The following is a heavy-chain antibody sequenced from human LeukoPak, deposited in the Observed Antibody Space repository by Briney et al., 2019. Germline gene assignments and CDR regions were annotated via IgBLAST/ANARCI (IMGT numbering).Heavy chain of an antibody. CDR3: ASRPASETYFAVFDY. Sequence: GGSLRLSCVASGLTFRSHAMTWVRQTPGKGLEWVSGITGSGGTTYHADSVKGRFTISRDNSKNTLYLQMNNLRAEDTAVYYCASRPASETYFAVFDYWGQGTLVTDSS. CDR2: ITGSGGTT. J-gene: IGHJ4*02. D-gene: IGHD1-26*01. CDR1: GLTFRSHA. V-gene: IGHV3-23*01.